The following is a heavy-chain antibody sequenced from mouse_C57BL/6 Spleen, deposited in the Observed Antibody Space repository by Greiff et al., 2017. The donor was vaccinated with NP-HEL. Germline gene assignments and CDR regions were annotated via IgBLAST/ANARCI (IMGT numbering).Heavy chain of an antibody. J-gene: IGHJ3*01. CDR1: GYTFTSYW. V-gene: IGHV1-69*01. Sequence: VQLQQSGAELVMPGASVKLSCKASGYTFTSYWMHWVKQRPGQGLEWIGEIDPSDSYTNYNQKFKGKSTLTVDKSSSTAYMQLSSLTSEDSAVYYCARWGDYYGRGFAYWGQGTLVTVSA. CDR2: IDPSDSYT. D-gene: IGHD1-1*01. CDR3: ARWGDYYGRGFAY.